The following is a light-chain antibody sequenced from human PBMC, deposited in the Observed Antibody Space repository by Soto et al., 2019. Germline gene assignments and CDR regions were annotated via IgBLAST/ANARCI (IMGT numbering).Light chain of an antibody. V-gene: IGKV1-5*03. CDR2: KXA. Sequence: IRMSQCLYPLFESVGAMVTISYRASHTISTWSVCYQQKQGKAPNXXXAKXASLERGGPSRLRGSGSATEFPLTISSLQPDDFANYYCQQYKSDPRTFGGGTKVDIK. CDR1: HTISTW. CDR3: QQYKSDPRT. J-gene: IGKJ4*01.